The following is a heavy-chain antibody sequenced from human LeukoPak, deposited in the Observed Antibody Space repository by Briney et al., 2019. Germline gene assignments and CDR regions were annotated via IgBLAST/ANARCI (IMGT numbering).Heavy chain of an antibody. CDR2: ISSSGSTI. D-gene: IGHD3-22*01. CDR1: GFTFSSYE. Sequence: GGSLRLSCAASGFTFSSYELNWVRQAPGKGLEWVSYISSSGSTIYYADSVKGRFTISRDSAKNSLYLQMNSPRAEDTAVYYCVRGPIGYFDYWGQGTLVTVSS. CDR3: VRGPIGYFDY. J-gene: IGHJ4*02. V-gene: IGHV3-48*03.